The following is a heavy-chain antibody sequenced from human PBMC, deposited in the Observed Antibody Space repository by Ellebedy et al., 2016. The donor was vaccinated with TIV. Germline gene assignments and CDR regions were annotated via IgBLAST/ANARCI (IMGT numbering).Heavy chain of an antibody. Sequence: ASVKVSXXASGYTFTIYYMHWVRQAPGQGLEWMGIINTSGGSTSYAQKFQGRVTMTSDTSTSTVYMELSSLRSEDTAVYYCARVIPSATEKGAFDYWGQGTLVTVSS. V-gene: IGHV1-46*01. CDR3: ARVIPSATEKGAFDY. D-gene: IGHD2-2*01. J-gene: IGHJ4*02. CDR2: INTSGGST. CDR1: GYTFTIYY.